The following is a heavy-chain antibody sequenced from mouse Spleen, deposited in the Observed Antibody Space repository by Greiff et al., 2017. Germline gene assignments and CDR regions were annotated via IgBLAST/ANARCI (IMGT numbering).Heavy chain of an antibody. V-gene: IGHV3-6*01. J-gene: IGHJ2*01. CDR2: ISYDGSN. CDR3: ARRYYGSSPFDY. Sequence: EVKLQESGPGLVKPSQSLSLTCSVTGYSITSGYYWNWIRQFPGNKLEWMGYISYDGSNNYNPSLKNRISITRDTSKNQFFLKLNSVTTEDTATYYCARRYYGSSPFDYWGQGTTLTVSS. CDR1: GYSITSGYY. D-gene: IGHD1-1*01.